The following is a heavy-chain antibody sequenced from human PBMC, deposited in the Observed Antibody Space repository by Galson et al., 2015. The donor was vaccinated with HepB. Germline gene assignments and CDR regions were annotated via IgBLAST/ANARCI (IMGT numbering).Heavy chain of an antibody. D-gene: IGHD6-19*01. CDR1: GFTFSTYG. CDR3: ARGGGIAVAGSYYFDY. V-gene: IGHV3-66*01. CDR2: IYSGGST. J-gene: IGHJ4*02. Sequence: SLRLSCAASGFTFSTYGMHWVRQAPGKGLEWVSVIYSGGSTYYADSVKGRFSISRDNSKNTLYLQMNSLRAEDTAVYYCARGGGIAVAGSYYFDYWGQGTLVTVSS.